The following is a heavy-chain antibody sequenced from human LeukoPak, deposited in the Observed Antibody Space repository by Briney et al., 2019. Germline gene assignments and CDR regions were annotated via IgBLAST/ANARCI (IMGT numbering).Heavy chain of an antibody. CDR3: ARERYFRQYYMDV. J-gene: IGHJ6*03. CDR2: INHSGST. Sequence: PSETLSLTCAVYGGSFSGYYWSWIRQPPGKGLEWIGEINHSGSTNYNPSLKSRVTISVDTSKNQFSLKLSSVTAADTAVYYCARERYFRQYYMDVGGKGTTVTVSS. D-gene: IGHD3-9*01. V-gene: IGHV4-34*01. CDR1: GGSFSGYY.